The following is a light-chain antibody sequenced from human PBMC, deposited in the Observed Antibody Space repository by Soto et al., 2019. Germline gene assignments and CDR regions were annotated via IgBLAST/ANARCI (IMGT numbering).Light chain of an antibody. CDR2: GAS. Sequence: EIVMTQSPANLSVSPAERATLSCRASQSVSSNLAWYQQKPGQGPRLLIYGASTRATSIPARFSGSGSGTEFTLTINSLQSEDFAVYYCQQYHKWPPYTFGQGTKLEIK. J-gene: IGKJ2*01. V-gene: IGKV3-15*01. CDR1: QSVSSN. CDR3: QQYHKWPPYT.